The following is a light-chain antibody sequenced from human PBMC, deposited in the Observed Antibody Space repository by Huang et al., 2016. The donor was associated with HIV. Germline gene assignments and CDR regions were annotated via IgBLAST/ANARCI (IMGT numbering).Light chain of an antibody. CDR1: QNVSGNY. J-gene: IGKJ1*01. CDR3: HQYAKAPET. CDR2: GAA. V-gene: IGKV3-20*01. Sequence: TQSPGTLSLSPGERATLSCRASQNVSGNYLAWFQQQPGQTPRLPIYGAARRATDIPDRFSGSGSGTDFNLTINRLEPEDFAVYYCHQYAKAPETFGQGTKVEIK.